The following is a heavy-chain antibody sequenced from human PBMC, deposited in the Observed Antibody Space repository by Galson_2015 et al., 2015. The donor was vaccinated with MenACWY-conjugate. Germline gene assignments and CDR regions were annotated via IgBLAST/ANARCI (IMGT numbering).Heavy chain of an antibody. D-gene: IGHD1-14*01. Sequence: SVKVSCKASGYTFTSYGITWVRQAPGQGLEWMGWISAYNGNTNYAQKLQGRVTMTTDTSTSTAYMELSSLRSDDTAVYYCARWPPGTSDAFDTSGQGTMVTVSS. CDR3: ARWPPGTSDAFDT. J-gene: IGHJ3*02. V-gene: IGHV1-18*01. CDR2: ISAYNGNT. CDR1: GYTFTSYG.